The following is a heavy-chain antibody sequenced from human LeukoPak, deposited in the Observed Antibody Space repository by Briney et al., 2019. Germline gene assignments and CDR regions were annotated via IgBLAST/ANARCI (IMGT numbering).Heavy chain of an antibody. J-gene: IGHJ4*02. D-gene: IGHD3-3*01. CDR3: ARDQYDTWSRRENFDS. V-gene: IGHV3-7*03. Sequence: PGGSLRLSCAASGFTFSSYWMSWVRQAPGKGLEWVANIKLDGSEKNYVDSVKGRFTISRDNTKNSLYLQMNSLRVEDTAVFYCARDQYDTWSRRENFDSWGQGTLVFVSS. CDR2: IKLDGSEK. CDR1: GFTFSSYW.